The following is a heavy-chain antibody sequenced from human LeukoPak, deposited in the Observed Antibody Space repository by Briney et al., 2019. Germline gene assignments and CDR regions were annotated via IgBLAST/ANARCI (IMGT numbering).Heavy chain of an antibody. V-gene: IGHV3-53*01. D-gene: IGHD3-10*01. Sequence: PGGSLRLSCAASGFTVSSNYMSSVRQAPGKGLEWVSVIYSGGSTYYADSVKGRFTMSRDNSKNTLYLQMNSLRAEDTAVYYCARGVYGSGSYTYYYYYYMDVWGKGTTVTVSS. CDR3: ARGVYGSGSYTYYYYYYMDV. CDR2: IYSGGST. CDR1: GFTVSSNY. J-gene: IGHJ6*03.